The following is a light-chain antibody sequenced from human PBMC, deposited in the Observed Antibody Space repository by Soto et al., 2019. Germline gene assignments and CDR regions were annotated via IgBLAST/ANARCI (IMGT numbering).Light chain of an antibody. CDR2: DDS. Sequence: SYELTQSPSVSVAPGQTVSITCGGSSIGSKSVHRYQQKPGQAPVLVVYDDSDRRSGIPERFSGSNSGNTATLTITRVEAGDEADYHCQVWDTRSEHYVFGAGTKVTVL. J-gene: IGLJ1*01. CDR3: QVWDTRSEHYV. V-gene: IGLV3-21*02. CDR1: SIGSKS.